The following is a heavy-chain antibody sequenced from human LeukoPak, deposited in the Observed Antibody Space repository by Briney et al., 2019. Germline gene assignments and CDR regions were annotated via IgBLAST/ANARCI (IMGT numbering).Heavy chain of an antibody. D-gene: IGHD3-22*01. J-gene: IGHJ4*02. CDR1: GFTFSSYA. V-gene: IGHV3-23*01. Sequence: PGGSLRRSCAASGFTFSSYAMSWVRQAPGKGLEWVSAISGSGGSTYYADSVKGRFTISRDNSKNTLYLQMNSLRAEGTAVYYCAPRRDSSGYYSGYYFDYWGQGTLVTVSS. CDR2: ISGSGGST. CDR3: APRRDSSGYYSGYYFDY.